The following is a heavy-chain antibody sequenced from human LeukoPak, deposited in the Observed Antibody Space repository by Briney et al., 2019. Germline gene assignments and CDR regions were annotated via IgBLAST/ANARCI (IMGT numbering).Heavy chain of an antibody. J-gene: IGHJ4*02. D-gene: IGHD6-19*01. CDR1: GGSFSGYY. CDR3: ARQSYSSGWYEFSY. V-gene: IGHV4-34*01. CDR2: IYYSGST. Sequence: KASETLSLTCAVYGGSFSGYYWSWIRQPPGKGLEWIGHIYYSGSTYYNPSLKSRVTISVDTSKNQFSLNPSSVTAADTAMNYCARQSYSSGWYEFSYWGQGTLVTVSS.